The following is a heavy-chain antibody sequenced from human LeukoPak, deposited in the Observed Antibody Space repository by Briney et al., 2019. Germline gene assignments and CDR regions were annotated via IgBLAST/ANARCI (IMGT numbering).Heavy chain of an antibody. CDR2: IQYHGRDK. Sequence: GGSLRLSCAASGFTFRTSGMHWVRQAPGKGLEWVAFIQYHGRDKYYADSVKGRFTISRDNSKNTLYMEVNSLRAEDTAVYYCATDLVYGDKDYWGQGTLVTVSS. D-gene: IGHD4-17*01. CDR3: ATDLVYGDKDY. J-gene: IGHJ4*02. V-gene: IGHV3-30*02. CDR1: GFTFRTSG.